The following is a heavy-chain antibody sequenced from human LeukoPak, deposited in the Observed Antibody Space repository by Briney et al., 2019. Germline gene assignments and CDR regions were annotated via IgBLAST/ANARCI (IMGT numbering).Heavy chain of an antibody. CDR1: GGSVSSYY. Sequence: PSETLSLTCVVYGGSVSSYYWSWIRQSPGKGLEWIGYIHNSGRTNYNPSLKSRVTGFVDTSKNQVSLRLSSVTAADTAVYYCARHGTISSESYFDYWGQGALVTVSS. CDR2: IHNSGRT. V-gene: IGHV4-59*08. D-gene: IGHD1-14*01. J-gene: IGHJ4*02. CDR3: ARHGTISSESYFDY.